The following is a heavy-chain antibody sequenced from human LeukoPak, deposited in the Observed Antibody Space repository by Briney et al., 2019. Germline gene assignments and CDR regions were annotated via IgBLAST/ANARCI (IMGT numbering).Heavy chain of an antibody. CDR1: GFSFSSYE. CDR2: ISNGGSTI. V-gene: IGHV3-48*03. J-gene: IGHJ4*02. Sequence: GGSLTLSCAASGFSFSSYEMNWVRQAPGKGLEWVSYISNGGSTIYYADSVKGRFTISRDNAKNSLYLQANSLRAEDTAVYYCARESLGTVDYWGQGTLVTVSS. D-gene: IGHD7-27*01. CDR3: ARESLGTVDY.